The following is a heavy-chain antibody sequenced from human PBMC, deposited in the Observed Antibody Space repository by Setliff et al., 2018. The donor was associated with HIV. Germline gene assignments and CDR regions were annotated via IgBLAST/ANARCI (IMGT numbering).Heavy chain of an antibody. Sequence: PSDTLSLTCPVSVDSITSNADYWGWIRQPPGKGLQWIGIVHYNGRAYYDPSLKSRVSISVDSSQPHFSLRLRSVTASDSAVYYCARYRSKLDWFAPWGQGALVTVSS. CDR2: VHYNGRA. CDR1: VDSITSNADY. V-gene: IGHV4-39*02. D-gene: IGHD1-26*01. J-gene: IGHJ5*02. CDR3: ARYRSKLDWFAP.